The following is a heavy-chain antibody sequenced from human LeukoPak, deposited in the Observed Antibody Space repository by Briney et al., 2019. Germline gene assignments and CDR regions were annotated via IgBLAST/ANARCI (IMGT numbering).Heavy chain of an antibody. J-gene: IGHJ5*02. V-gene: IGHV4-4*02. D-gene: IGHD2-15*01. CDR1: GGSISSSTNW. Sequence: PSGTLSLTCAVSGGSISSSTNWWSWVRQPPGKGLEWIGEIYHSGGTNYNPSLKSRITISVDTSKNQFSLKLSSVTAADTAVYYCATGVVAATGDWFDPWGQGTLVTVSS. CDR3: ATGVVAATGDWFDP. CDR2: IYHSGGT.